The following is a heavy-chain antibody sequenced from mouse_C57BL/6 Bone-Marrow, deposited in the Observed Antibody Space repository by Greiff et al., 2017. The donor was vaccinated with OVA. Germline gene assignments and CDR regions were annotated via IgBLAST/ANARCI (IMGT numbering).Heavy chain of an antibody. CDR2: IDPENGGT. CDR1: GYTFTDYE. Sequence: VKLMESGAELVRPGASVTLSCKASGYTFTDYEMHWVKQPPVHGLEWIGDIDPENGGTAYNQKFKGKAILTADKSSSTAYMALRSLTSEDSAVYYCTSACSNYGDFDYWGQGTALTVSA. J-gene: IGHJ2*01. D-gene: IGHD2-5*01. CDR3: TSACSNYGDFDY. V-gene: IGHV1-15*01.